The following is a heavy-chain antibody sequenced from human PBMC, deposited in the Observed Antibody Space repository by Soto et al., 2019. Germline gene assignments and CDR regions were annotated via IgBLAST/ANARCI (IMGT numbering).Heavy chain of an antibody. CDR2: IYNSGST. D-gene: IGHD4-17*01. CDR1: GGSISSGGYY. J-gene: IGHJ5*02. V-gene: IGHV4-31*03. CDR3: ARDDYGGNTWFDT. Sequence: ASETLSLTCTVSGGSISSGGYYWSWIRQHPGKGLAWIGYIYNSGSTYYNPSLKSRGTISVDTSKNQFSLKLSSVTAADTAVYYGARDDYGGNTWFDTWGQGTRVTVSS.